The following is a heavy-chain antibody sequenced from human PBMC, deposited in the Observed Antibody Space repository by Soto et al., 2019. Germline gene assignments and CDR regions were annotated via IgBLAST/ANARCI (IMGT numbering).Heavy chain of an antibody. D-gene: IGHD3-10*01. CDR3: ARARGGYFHY. V-gene: IGHV4-59*01. J-gene: IGHJ4*02. CDR2: IYYSGST. CDR1: GDSLSSYY. Sequence: QVQLQESGPGLVKPSETLSLTCTVSGDSLSSYYWSWIRQPPGKGLEWIGYIYYSGSTNYNPSRKSRVAISVHTSKNQFSLKLSSVTAADTAVYYCARARGGYFHYWGQGTLVTVSS.